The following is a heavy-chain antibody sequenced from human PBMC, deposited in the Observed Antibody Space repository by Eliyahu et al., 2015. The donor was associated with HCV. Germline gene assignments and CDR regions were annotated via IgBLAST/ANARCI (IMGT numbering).Heavy chain of an antibody. V-gene: IGHV1-18*01. D-gene: IGHD3-3*01. Sequence: VQLVQSGVEVKKPGASVKVSCRAXGYVFXXYNINWVRQAAGXGLEWXGWISTSNGKTNYAQKLHGRVTMTTDTSTNTAYLELRSLRPDDTAVYYCGRVFSIGITISDVLIGWSDTWGQGTLVTVSS. CDR2: ISTSNGKT. J-gene: IGHJ5*02. CDR1: GYVFXXYN. CDR3: GRVFSIGITISDVLIGWSDT.